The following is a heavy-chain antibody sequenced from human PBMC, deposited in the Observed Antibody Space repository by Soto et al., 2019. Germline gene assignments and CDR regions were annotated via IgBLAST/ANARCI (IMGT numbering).Heavy chain of an antibody. Sequence: ASVKVSCKASGGTFSTYTITWVRQAPGQGLEWMGRIIPIIGIINYAQKFQGRVTISADKFTGTAYMELTGLRSDDTAVYYCAGDPDSHYNDSHASSYPWGQGALVTVSS. D-gene: IGHD4-4*01. V-gene: IGHV1-69*04. CDR1: GGTFSTYT. J-gene: IGHJ5*02. CDR2: IIPIIGII. CDR3: AGDPDSHYNDSHASSYP.